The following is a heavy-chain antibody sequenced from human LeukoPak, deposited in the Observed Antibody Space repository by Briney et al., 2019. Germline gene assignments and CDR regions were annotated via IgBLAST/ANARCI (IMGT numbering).Heavy chain of an antibody. CDR3: ARDLSYGGKRGYYFDY. V-gene: IGHV3-66*01. D-gene: IGHD4-23*01. CDR1: GFTVSSHY. CDR2: IYSDGST. Sequence: PGGSLRLSCAASGFTVSSHYMSWVRQAPGKGLEWVSVIYSDGSTYYADSVKGRFTMSRDDSKNTLYLQMNSLRAEDTAVYYCARDLSYGGKRGYYFDYWGQGTLVTVPS. J-gene: IGHJ4*02.